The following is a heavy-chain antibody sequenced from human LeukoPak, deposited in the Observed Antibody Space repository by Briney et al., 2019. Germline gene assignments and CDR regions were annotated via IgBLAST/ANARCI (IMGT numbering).Heavy chain of an antibody. D-gene: IGHD2-21*01. CDR2: IIPIFGTA. Sequence: SVKVSCKASGGTFSSYAISWVRQAPGQGLEWMGGIIPIFGTANYAQKFQGRVTITADESTSSAYMELSSLRSEDTAVYYCASEGMVLAYCGGDCYTFDYWGQGTLVTVSS. CDR3: ASEGMVLAYCGGDCYTFDY. V-gene: IGHV1-69*13. CDR1: GGTFSSYA. J-gene: IGHJ4*02.